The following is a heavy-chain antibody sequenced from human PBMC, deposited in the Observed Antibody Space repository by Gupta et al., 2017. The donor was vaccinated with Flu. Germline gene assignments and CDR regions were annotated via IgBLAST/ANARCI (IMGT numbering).Heavy chain of an antibody. Sequence: QVQLQQSGPGLVKPSQTLSLTCAISGDSVSSNSAAWTWIRQSPSRGLEWLGRTYYRSKWGDDYAESVKSRITINPDTSKNQFSLQLNSVTPEDTAVYFCARERQRLGQEAEGNFDYWGQGTLVTVSS. J-gene: IGHJ4*02. CDR2: TYYRSKWGD. CDR1: GDSVSSNSAA. D-gene: IGHD6-25*01. CDR3: ARERQRLGQEAEGNFDY. V-gene: IGHV6-1*01.